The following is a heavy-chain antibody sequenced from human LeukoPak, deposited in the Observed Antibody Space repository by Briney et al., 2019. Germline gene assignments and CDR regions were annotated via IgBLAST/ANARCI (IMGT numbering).Heavy chain of an antibody. Sequence: SQTLSLTCTVSGGSISSGGYYWSWIRQHPGKGLEWIGYIYYSGSTYCNPSLKSRVTISVDTSKNQFSLKLSSVTAADTAVYYCARLGLGYGDSGDYWGQGTLVTVSS. CDR2: IYYSGST. V-gene: IGHV4-31*03. CDR3: ARLGLGYGDSGDY. J-gene: IGHJ4*02. CDR1: GGSISSGGYY. D-gene: IGHD4-17*01.